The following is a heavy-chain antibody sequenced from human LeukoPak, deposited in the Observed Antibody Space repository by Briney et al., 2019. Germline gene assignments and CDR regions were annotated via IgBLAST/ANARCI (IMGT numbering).Heavy chain of an antibody. D-gene: IGHD4-23*01. CDR1: GFTFDDYA. CDR3: AKSLGDGGPTAFDY. J-gene: IGHJ4*02. CDR2: ISWNSGSI. Sequence: GRSLRPSCAASGFTFDDYAMHWVRQAPGKGLEWVSGISWNSGSIGYADSVKGRFTISRDNAKNSLYLQMNSLRAEDTALYYCAKSLGDGGPTAFDYWGQGTLVTVSS. V-gene: IGHV3-9*01.